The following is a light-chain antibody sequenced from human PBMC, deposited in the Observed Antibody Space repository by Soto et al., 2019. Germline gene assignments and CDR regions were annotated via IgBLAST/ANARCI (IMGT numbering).Light chain of an antibody. CDR1: SSDVGSYNL. V-gene: IGLV2-23*01. CDR3: CSYAGSSTLVV. Sequence: QSALTQPASVSGSPGQSITISCTGTSSDVGSYNLVSWYQQHPGKAPKLMIYEGSKRPLGVSNRFSGSKSGNTASLTISGLQAEDEADYYCCSYAGSSTLVVFGGGTKLTVL. CDR2: EGS. J-gene: IGLJ2*01.